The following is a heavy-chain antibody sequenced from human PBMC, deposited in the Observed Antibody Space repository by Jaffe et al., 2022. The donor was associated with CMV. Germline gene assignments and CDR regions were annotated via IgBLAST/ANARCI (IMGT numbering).Heavy chain of an antibody. CDR3: ARGPQDIVLMVYAISSWFDP. D-gene: IGHD2-8*01. V-gene: IGHV3-21*01. J-gene: IGHJ5*02. Sequence: EVQLVESGGGLVKPGGSLRLSCAASGFTFSSYSMNWVRQAPGKGLEWVSSISSSSSYIYYADSVKGRFTISRDNAKNSLYLQMNSLRAEDTAVYYCARGPQDIVLMVYAISSWFDPWGQGTLVTVSS. CDR2: ISSSSSYI. CDR1: GFTFSSYS.